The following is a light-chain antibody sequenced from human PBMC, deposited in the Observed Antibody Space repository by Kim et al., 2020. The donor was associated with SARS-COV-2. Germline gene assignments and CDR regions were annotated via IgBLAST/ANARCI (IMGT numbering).Light chain of an antibody. CDR3: QQYYNWRPIT. V-gene: IGKV3D-15*01. J-gene: IGKJ5*01. CDR1: QSINTN. CDR2: AAS. Sequence: SPGERATLSCRASQSINTNLAWYQQRPGQPPRLLLYAASTRATGIPVRFSGSGSGTEFTLAISSLQSEDFAVYYCQQYYNWRPITFGQGTRLEIK.